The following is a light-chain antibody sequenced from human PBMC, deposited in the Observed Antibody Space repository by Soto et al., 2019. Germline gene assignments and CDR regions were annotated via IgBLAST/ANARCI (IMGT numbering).Light chain of an antibody. Sequence: EVVLTQSPATLSLSPAESATLSCRASQSVSVNFAWYQQKPGQAPRHLIYSASDRAPGIPARFSGRGSGTYFTLTISSLEPEDVAVYYCQERNRCPRGTFGGGTKVEIK. CDR3: QERNRCPRGT. CDR2: SAS. CDR1: QSVSVN. J-gene: IGKJ4*01. V-gene: IGKV3-11*01.